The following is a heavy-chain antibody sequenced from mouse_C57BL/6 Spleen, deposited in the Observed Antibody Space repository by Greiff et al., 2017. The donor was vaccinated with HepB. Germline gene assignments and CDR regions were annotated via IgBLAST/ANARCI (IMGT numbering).Heavy chain of an antibody. V-gene: IGHV1-26*01. CDR2: INPNNGGT. D-gene: IGHD2-2*01. CDR3: ARRRLRFFDY. CDR1: GYTFTDYY. Sequence: EVQLQQSGPELVKPGASVKISCKASGYTFTDYYMNWVKQSHGKSLEWIGDINPNNGGTSYNQKFKGKATLTVDKSSSTAYMELRSLTSEDSAVYYCARRRLRFFDYWGQGTTLTVSS. J-gene: IGHJ2*01.